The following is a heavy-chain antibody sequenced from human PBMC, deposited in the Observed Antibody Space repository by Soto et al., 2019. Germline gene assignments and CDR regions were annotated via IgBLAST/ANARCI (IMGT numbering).Heavy chain of an antibody. Sequence: SLKISCKGSGYSFTSYWIGWVRQMPGKGLEWMGIIYPGDSDTRYSPSFQGQVTISADKSISTAYLQWSSLKASDTAMYYCARDRWELLGSVYYFDYWGQGTLVTVSS. V-gene: IGHV5-51*01. J-gene: IGHJ4*02. CDR3: ARDRWELLGSVYYFDY. CDR2: IYPGDSDT. CDR1: GYSFTSYW. D-gene: IGHD1-26*01.